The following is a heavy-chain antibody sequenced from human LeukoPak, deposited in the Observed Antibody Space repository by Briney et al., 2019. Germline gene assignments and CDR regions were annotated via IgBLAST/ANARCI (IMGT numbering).Heavy chain of an antibody. V-gene: IGHV5-51*01. CDR1: GYRFTSYW. CDR2: IYPGDSDT. D-gene: IGHD3-22*01. CDR3: ARPHSGYYGMVDY. Sequence: GESLKISFQGSGYRFTSYWIGWVRPMPGKGLEWMGIIYPGDSDTRYSPSFQGQVTISADKSISTAYLQWSSLKASDTAMYYCARPHSGYYGMVDYWGQGTLVTVSS. J-gene: IGHJ4*02.